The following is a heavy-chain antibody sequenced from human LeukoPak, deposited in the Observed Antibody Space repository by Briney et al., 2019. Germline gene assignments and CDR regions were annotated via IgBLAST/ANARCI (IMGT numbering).Heavy chain of an antibody. CDR3: ARGGSLDY. Sequence: PSETLSLTCTVSGGSISSSGYNWGWVRQPPGKGLEWISTIYFSGSTYYNPSLKSRVTISVDTSKNQFSLKLSSVTAADTAVYYCARGGSLDYWGQGTLVTVSS. J-gene: IGHJ4*02. CDR2: IYFSGST. D-gene: IGHD5-12*01. V-gene: IGHV4-39*01. CDR1: GGSISSSGYN.